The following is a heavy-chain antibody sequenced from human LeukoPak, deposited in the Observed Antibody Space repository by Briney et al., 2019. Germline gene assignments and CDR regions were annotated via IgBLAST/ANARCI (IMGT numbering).Heavy chain of an antibody. Sequence: SETLSLTCSVSGGSISSYYWSWIRQPAGKGLEWIGRVYTSGSTNYNPSLKSRVTMSVDTSKNQFSLKLSSVTAADTAVYYCARDLWYYDFWSGHLAFDCWGQGTLVTVSS. D-gene: IGHD3-3*01. J-gene: IGHJ4*02. V-gene: IGHV4-4*07. CDR1: GGSISSYY. CDR2: VYTSGST. CDR3: ARDLWYYDFWSGHLAFDC.